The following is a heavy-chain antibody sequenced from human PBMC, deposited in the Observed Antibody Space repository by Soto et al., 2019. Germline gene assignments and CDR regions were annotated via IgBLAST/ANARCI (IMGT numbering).Heavy chain of an antibody. CDR2: IYPGDSDT. J-gene: IGHJ5*02. CDR1: GYSFTSYW. V-gene: IGHV5-51*01. Sequence: PGESLKISCKGSGYSFTSYWIGWVRQMPGKGLEWMGIIYPGDSDTRYSPSFQGQVTISADKSISTAYLQWSSLKASDTAMYYCARSKAYDFWSGYNWFDPWGQGTLVTVSS. CDR3: ARSKAYDFWSGYNWFDP. D-gene: IGHD3-3*01.